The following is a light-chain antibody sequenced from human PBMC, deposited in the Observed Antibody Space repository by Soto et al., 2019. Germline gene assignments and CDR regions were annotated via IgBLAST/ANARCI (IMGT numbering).Light chain of an antibody. J-gene: IGLJ1*01. CDR3: CSFAGTGTCGGYV. CDR1: TSDVGSYHL. V-gene: IGLV2-23*01. CDR2: EGT. Sequence: QSVLAQPASVSGSPGQSVTISCTGTTSDVGSYHLVSWYQQHPGKAPKLMIYEGTKRPSGVSNRFSGSKSGITASLTISGLQPEDEADYYGCSFAGTGTCGGYVFGTGTKVTVL.